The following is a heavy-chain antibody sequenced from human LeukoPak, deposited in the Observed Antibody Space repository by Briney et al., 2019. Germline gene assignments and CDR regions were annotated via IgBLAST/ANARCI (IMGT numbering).Heavy chain of an antibody. Sequence: ASVKVSCKVSGYTLTELSMHWVRQAPGKGLEWMGGFDPEDGETIYAQKFQGRVTMTEDTSTDTAYMELSSLRSEDTAVYYCATLRFLEWLLSSIFDYWGQGTLVTVSS. J-gene: IGHJ4*02. CDR3: ATLRFLEWLLSSIFDY. CDR1: GYTLTELS. V-gene: IGHV1-24*01. CDR2: FDPEDGET. D-gene: IGHD3-3*01.